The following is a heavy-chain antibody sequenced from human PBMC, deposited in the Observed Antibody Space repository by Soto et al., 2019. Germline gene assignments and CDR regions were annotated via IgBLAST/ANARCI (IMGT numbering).Heavy chain of an antibody. CDR2: FIPILDMA. J-gene: IGHJ4*02. Sequence: QVQVVQSGAEVKKPESSVKVSCKPSGGTFNTYTVNWVRLAPGHGLEWMGRFIPILDMANYAQKFQDRVPITADRSTFRAYMVLNSLTSSDTAVYYFAITYSRDNPCPRDCDFRGRATQVTVS. D-gene: IGHD6-19*01. CDR1: GGTFNTYT. V-gene: IGHV1-69*02. CDR3: AITYSRDNPCPRDCDF.